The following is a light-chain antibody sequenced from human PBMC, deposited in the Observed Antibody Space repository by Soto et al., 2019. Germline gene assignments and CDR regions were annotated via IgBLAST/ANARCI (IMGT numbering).Light chain of an antibody. CDR2: EVS. Sequence: SALTQPASVSGSPGQSITISCTGTSSDVGGYNYVSWYQQHPGKAPKLMIYEVSNRPSGVSNRFSGSKSGNTASLTISGLQAEDEADYYCNSYTSSSPYVFGTGTKLTVL. CDR3: NSYTSSSPYV. J-gene: IGLJ1*01. CDR1: SSDVGGYNY. V-gene: IGLV2-14*01.